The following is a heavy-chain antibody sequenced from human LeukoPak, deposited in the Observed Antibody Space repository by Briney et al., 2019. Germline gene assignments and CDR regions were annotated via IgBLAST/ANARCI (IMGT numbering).Heavy chain of an antibody. Sequence: PSETLSLTCTVSGGSIGSSSYYWGWIRQPPGKGLEWIGSIYYSGSTYYNPSLKSRVTISVDTSKNQFSLKLTSVTAADTAVYFCAKDKGGRLPGCHFDYWGQGTLVTVSS. CDR2: IYYSGST. CDR1: GGSIGSSSYY. V-gene: IGHV4-39*07. CDR3: AKDKGGRLPGCHFDY. J-gene: IGHJ4*02. D-gene: IGHD1-26*01.